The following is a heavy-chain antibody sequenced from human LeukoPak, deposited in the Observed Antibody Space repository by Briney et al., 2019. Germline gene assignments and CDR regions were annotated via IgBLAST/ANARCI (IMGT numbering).Heavy chain of an antibody. D-gene: IGHD2-2*01. Sequence: PGGSLRLSCAASGFTFSSYSMNWVRQAPGKGLEWVSAISGSGGSTYYADSVKGRFTISRDNSKNTLYLQMNSLRAEDTAVYYCAKEGQEDWYQLLPTPFDPWGQGTLVTVSS. CDR3: AKEGQEDWYQLLPTPFDP. J-gene: IGHJ5*02. CDR1: GFTFSSYS. V-gene: IGHV3-23*01. CDR2: ISGSGGST.